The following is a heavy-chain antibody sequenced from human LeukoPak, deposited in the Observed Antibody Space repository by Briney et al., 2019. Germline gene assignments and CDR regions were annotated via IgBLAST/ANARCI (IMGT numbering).Heavy chain of an antibody. J-gene: IGHJ6*02. Sequence: SETLSLTCTVSGGSISSGGYSWSWLRQPPGKGLEWIGYIYHSGSTNYNPSLKSRVTISVDTSKSQFSLKLTSVTAADTAVYYCARVGCSGGSCRPDYGMDVWGQGTTVTVSS. CDR1: GGSISSGGYS. CDR2: IYHSGST. D-gene: IGHD2-15*01. CDR3: ARVGCSGGSCRPDYGMDV. V-gene: IGHV4-61*08.